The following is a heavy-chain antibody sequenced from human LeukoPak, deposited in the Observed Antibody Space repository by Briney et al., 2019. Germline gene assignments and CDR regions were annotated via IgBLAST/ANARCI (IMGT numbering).Heavy chain of an antibody. CDR2: IYYSGST. CDR1: GGSISSSSYY. J-gene: IGHJ4*02. CDR3: ASLNKRAAKSLDY. V-gene: IGHV4-39*07. Sequence: SETLSLTCTVSGGSISSSSYYWGWIRQPPGKGLEWIGSIYYSGSTYYNPSLKSRVTISVDTSKNQFSLKLSSVTAADTAVYYCASLNKRAAKSLDYWGQGTLVTVSS. D-gene: IGHD6-13*01.